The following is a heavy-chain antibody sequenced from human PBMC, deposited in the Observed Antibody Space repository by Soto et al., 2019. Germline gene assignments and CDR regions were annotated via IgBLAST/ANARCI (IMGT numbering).Heavy chain of an antibody. J-gene: IGHJ4*02. CDR2: VIPNLGVT. CDR3: ARGVVDPDTAMVTFPPSGY. Sequence: ASVKVSCKASGGTLSSYTFSWVRQAPGQGLEWMGRVIPNLGVTNYAKKFQGRFTIVVDTSTSTAYMELNSLRYEDTAVYYCARGVVDPDTAMVTFPPSGYWGQGTLVTVSS. V-gene: IGHV1-69*02. D-gene: IGHD5-18*01. CDR1: GGTLSSYT.